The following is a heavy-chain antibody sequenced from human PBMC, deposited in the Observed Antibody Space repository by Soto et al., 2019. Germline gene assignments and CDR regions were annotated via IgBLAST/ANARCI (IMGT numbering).Heavy chain of an antibody. V-gene: IGHV4-39*01. CDR2: IYYSGST. D-gene: IGHD3-10*01. CDR3: ARHPYYYGSFDY. CDR1: GGSISSSSYY. J-gene: IGHJ4*02. Sequence: SETLSLTCTVSGGSISSSSYYWGWIRQPPGKGLEWIGSIYYSGSTYYNPSLKSRVTISVDTSKNQFSLKLSSVTAADTAVYYCARHPYYYGSFDYWGQGTLVTVSS.